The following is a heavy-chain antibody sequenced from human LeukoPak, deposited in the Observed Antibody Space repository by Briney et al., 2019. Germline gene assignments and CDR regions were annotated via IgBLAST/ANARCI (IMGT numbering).Heavy chain of an antibody. CDR2: IYPGDSDT. Sequence: GESLKISCEGSGYTFTSYWIAWVRQMPGKGLEWMGIIYPGDSDTRYSPSFQGQVTISADKSISTAYLQWSSLKASDTAMYYCARALGVLRYFPGFWFDPWGQGTLVTVSS. D-gene: IGHD3-9*01. V-gene: IGHV5-51*01. CDR3: ARALGVLRYFPGFWFDP. CDR1: GYTFTSYW. J-gene: IGHJ5*02.